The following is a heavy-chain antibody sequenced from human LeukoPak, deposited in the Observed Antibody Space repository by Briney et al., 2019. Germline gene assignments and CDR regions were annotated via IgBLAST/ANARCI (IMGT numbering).Heavy chain of an antibody. V-gene: IGHV4-59*01. CDR3: ARVAHESYCSGGTCYHHYYGMDV. J-gene: IGHJ6*02. CDR2: IYYSGST. CDR1: GGAFSGYY. D-gene: IGHD2-15*01. Sequence: SETLSLTCTVYGGAFSGYYWSWIRQPPGKGLEWIGYIYYSGSTNYNPSLKSRVTISVDTSKNQFSLKLSSVTATDTAVYYCARVAHESYCSGGTCYHHYYGMDVWGQGTTVTVSS.